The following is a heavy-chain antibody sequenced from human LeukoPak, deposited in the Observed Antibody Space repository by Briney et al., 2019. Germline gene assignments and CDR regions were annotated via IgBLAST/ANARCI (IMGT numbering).Heavy chain of an antibody. CDR3: ARGVGVYYDSSGYSDYFDY. D-gene: IGHD3-22*01. Sequence: SETLSLTCTVSDGSISSSNYYWASIRQPPGKGLEWIANIFYTGSTYYNPSLKSRVTISIDTSKNQFSLRLNSVTATDTAVYYCARGVGVYYDSSGYSDYFDYWGQGTLVTVSS. CDR2: IFYTGST. J-gene: IGHJ4*02. CDR1: DGSISSSNYY. V-gene: IGHV4-39*01.